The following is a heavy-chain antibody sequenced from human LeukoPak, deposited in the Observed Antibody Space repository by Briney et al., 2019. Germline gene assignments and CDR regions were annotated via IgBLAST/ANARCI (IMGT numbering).Heavy chain of an antibody. Sequence: PGGSLRLSCAASGFPFSSYGMHWVRQAPGKGLEWVAFIRYDGSNKYYADSVKGRFTISRDNSKNTLYLQMNSLRAEDTAVYYCAKDFWPHYAFASHFDYWGQGTLVTVSS. CDR2: IRYDGSNK. D-gene: IGHD3-3*01. CDR3: AKDFWPHYAFASHFDY. V-gene: IGHV3-30*02. CDR1: GFPFSSYG. J-gene: IGHJ4*02.